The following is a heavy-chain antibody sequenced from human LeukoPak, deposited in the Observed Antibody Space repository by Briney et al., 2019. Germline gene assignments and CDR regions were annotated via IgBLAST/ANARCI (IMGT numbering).Heavy chain of an antibody. CDR1: GYTFTSYA. CDR2: IIPIFGTA. Sequence: SVKISCKASGYTFTSYAISRVRQAPGQGLEWMGGIIPIFGTANYAQKFQGRVTITSDESTSTAYMELSSLRSEDTAVYYCARAKLGYGTNGVCYTPYYFDYWGQGTLVTVSS. J-gene: IGHJ4*02. V-gene: IGHV1-69*13. D-gene: IGHD2-8*01. CDR3: ARAKLGYGTNGVCYTPYYFDY.